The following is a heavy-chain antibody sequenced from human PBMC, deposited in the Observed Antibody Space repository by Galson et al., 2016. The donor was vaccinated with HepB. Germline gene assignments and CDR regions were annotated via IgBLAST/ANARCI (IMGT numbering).Heavy chain of an antibody. CDR3: ARPGYCSGSSCYVPFDI. CDR2: IWYDGSNK. D-gene: IGHD2-15*01. V-gene: IGHV3-33*01. J-gene: IGHJ3*02. Sequence: SLRLSCAASGFTFSDFGMHWVRQAPGKGLEWVAPIWYDGSNKHYADSVKGRFTISRDNSKNTLYLQMNSLRAEDTAVYYCARPGYCSGSSCYVPFDIWSQGTMATVSS. CDR1: GFTFSDFG.